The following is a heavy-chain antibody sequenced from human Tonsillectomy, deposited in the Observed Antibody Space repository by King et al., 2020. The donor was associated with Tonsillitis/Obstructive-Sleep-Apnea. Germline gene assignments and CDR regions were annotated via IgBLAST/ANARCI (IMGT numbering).Heavy chain of an antibody. Sequence: VQLVQSGAEVKKPGSSVKVSCKASGGTFSSYAISWVRQAPGQGLEWMGGIIPIFGTANYAQKFQGRVTITADESTSTAYMELSSLRSEDTAVYYCAREYVRGVVVPVANWFDPWGQGTLVTVSS. CDR2: IIPIFGTA. CDR3: AREYVRGVVVPVANWFDP. D-gene: IGHD2-2*01. J-gene: IGHJ5*02. CDR1: GGTFSSYA. V-gene: IGHV1-69*01.